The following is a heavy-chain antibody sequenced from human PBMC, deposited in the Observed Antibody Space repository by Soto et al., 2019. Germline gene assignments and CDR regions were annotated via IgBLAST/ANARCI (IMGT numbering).Heavy chain of an antibody. J-gene: IGHJ3*02. CDR2: FDPEDGET. CDR3: ATHSYGTDAFDI. D-gene: IGHD1-26*01. V-gene: IGHV1-24*01. Sequence: AASVKVSCKVSGYTLTELSMHWVRQAPGKGLEWMGGFDPEDGETIYAQKFQGRVTMTEDTSTDTAYMELSSLRSEDTAVYYCATHSYGTDAFDIWGQGTMVTVSS. CDR1: GYTLTELS.